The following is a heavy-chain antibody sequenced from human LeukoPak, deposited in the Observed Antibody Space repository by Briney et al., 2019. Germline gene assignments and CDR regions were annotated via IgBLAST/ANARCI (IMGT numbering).Heavy chain of an antibody. CDR3: AKDHEGSSSSWYYYYYYMDV. D-gene: IGHD6-6*01. CDR1: GGSISSSSYY. V-gene: IGHV3-30*02. J-gene: IGHJ6*03. CDR2: IRYDGSNK. Sequence: PSETLSLTCTVSGGSISSSSYYWGWIRQPPGKGLEWVAFIRYDGSNKYYADSVKGRFTISRDNSKNTLYLQMNSLRAEDTAVYYCAKDHEGSSSSWYYYYYYMDVWGKGTTVTVSS.